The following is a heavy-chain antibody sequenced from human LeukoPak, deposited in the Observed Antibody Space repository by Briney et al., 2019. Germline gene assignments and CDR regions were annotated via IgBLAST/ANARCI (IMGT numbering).Heavy chain of an antibody. CDR2: INHSGST. V-gene: IGHV4-34*01. CDR3: ARGRYDFWSGYYSYFDY. J-gene: IGHJ4*02. Sequence: SETLSLTCAVYGGSFSGYYWSWIRQPPGKGLGWIGEINHSGSTNYNPSLKSRVTISVDTSKNQFSLKLSSVTAADTAVYYCARGRYDFWSGYYSYFDYWGQGTLVTVSS. CDR1: GGSFSGYY. D-gene: IGHD3-3*01.